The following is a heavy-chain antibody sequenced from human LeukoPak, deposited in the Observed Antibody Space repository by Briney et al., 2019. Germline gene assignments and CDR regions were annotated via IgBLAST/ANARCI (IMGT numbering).Heavy chain of an antibody. J-gene: IGHJ2*01. Sequence: PGGSLRLSCAASGFSFDDYAMSWVRQAPGKGLEWVSGINWSGVSTGYADSVKGRFTISRDNTKNSLFLQLNSPRAEDTAFYYCAKGKDTLNPYWYFDVWGRGTLVSVSS. CDR3: AKGKDTLNPYWYFDV. D-gene: IGHD5-18*01. CDR2: INWSGVST. CDR1: GFSFDDYA. V-gene: IGHV3-20*04.